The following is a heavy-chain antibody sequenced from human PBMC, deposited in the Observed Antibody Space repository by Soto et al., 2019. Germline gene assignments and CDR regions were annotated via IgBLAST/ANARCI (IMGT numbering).Heavy chain of an antibody. D-gene: IGHD3-16*01. J-gene: IGHJ5*02. Sequence: SETLSLTCTVSGGSISSYYWSWIRQPPGKGLEWIGYIYYSGSTNYNPSLKSRVTISVDTSKNQFSLKLSSVTAADTAVYYCARLGYYDYIWGVNWFDPWGQGTLVTVSS. CDR2: IYYSGST. V-gene: IGHV4-59*08. CDR3: ARLGYYDYIWGVNWFDP. CDR1: GGSISSYY.